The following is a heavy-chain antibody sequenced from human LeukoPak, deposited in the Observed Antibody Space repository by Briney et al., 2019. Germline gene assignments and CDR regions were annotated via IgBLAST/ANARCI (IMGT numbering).Heavy chain of an antibody. D-gene: IGHD6-19*01. Sequence: GGSLRLSCAASGFTFSSHGMHWVRQAPGKGLEWVAAIWYDGSNKYYADSVKGRFTISRDNSKNTLYLQMNSLRAEDTAVYYCAKDGYSSGWYLFGYYFDYWGQGTLVTVSS. CDR2: IWYDGSNK. J-gene: IGHJ4*02. CDR3: AKDGYSSGWYLFGYYFDY. CDR1: GFTFSSHG. V-gene: IGHV3-33*06.